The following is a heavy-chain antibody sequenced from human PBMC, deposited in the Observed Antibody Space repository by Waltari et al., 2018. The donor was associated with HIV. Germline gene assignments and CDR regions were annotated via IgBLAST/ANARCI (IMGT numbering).Heavy chain of an antibody. Sequence: QLQLQESGPGLVKPSETLSLTCTVSGGSIRNSSYYWDWIRQPPGKGLEWIGTIYYTGSTYYNPSLKSRVTISVDTPNNQFSLKVNSVTAADTSVYYCARHKGWWAAVNFDYWGQGTLVTVSS. CDR3: ARHKGWWAAVNFDY. CDR1: GGSIRNSSYY. D-gene: IGHD2-15*01. V-gene: IGHV4-39*01. J-gene: IGHJ4*02. CDR2: IYYTGST.